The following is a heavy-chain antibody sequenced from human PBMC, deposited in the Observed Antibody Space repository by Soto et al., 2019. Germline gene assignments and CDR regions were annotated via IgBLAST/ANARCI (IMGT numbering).Heavy chain of an antibody. CDR3: ARGLPSSY. Sequence: QVQLVQSGAEVKKPGASVKVSCKASGYSFPNYGVTWVRQAPGQGLEWIGWISAYHGNTNYARKFRGTVNXTTDASTSTAYMELRSLRSDDTAVYYCARGLPSSYWGQGSLVTVSS. CDR1: GYSFPNYG. CDR2: ISAYHGNT. V-gene: IGHV1-18*01. J-gene: IGHJ4*02.